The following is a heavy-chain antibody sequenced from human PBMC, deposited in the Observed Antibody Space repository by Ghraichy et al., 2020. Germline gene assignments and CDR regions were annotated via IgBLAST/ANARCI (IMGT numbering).Heavy chain of an antibody. CDR2: TGSA. CDR3: ARARDDYPHYYFDY. Sequence: SETLSLTCSVSGDSVNGGDHFWTWIRQPPGKGLEWLGYTGSAYSNPSLKGRLTISVDTSNNQFFLNLRSVTAADTAVYFCARARDDYPHYYFDYWGQGVPVTVSS. V-gene: IGHV4-30-4*01. J-gene: IGHJ4*02. D-gene: IGHD5-24*01. CDR1: GDSVNGGDHF.